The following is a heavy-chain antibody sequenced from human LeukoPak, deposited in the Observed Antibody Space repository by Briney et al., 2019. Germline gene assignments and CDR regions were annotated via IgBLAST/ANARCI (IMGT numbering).Heavy chain of an antibody. CDR1: GGSISSGDYY. Sequence: SSETLSLTCTVSGGSISSGDYYWSWIRQPPGKGLEWIGYIYYSGSTYHNPSLKSRVTISVDTSKNQFSLKLSSVTAADTAVYYCASASPNIVVVPAARNDAFDIWGQGTMVTVSS. J-gene: IGHJ3*02. D-gene: IGHD2-2*01. CDR2: IYYSGST. CDR3: ASASPNIVVVPAARNDAFDI. V-gene: IGHV4-30-4*08.